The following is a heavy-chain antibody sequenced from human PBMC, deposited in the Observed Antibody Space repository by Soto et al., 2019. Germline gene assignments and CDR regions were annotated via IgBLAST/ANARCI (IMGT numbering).Heavy chain of an antibody. D-gene: IGHD3-22*01. CDR3: ARAGYYYDSSGYLEYGMDV. V-gene: IGHV1-3*01. Sequence: GASVKVSCKASGYTFTSYAMHWVRQAPGQRLEWMGWINAGNGNTKYSQKFQGRVTITRDTSASTAYMELSSLRSEDTAVYYCARAGYYYDSSGYLEYGMDVWGQGTTVTVSS. CDR1: GYTFTSYA. CDR2: INAGNGNT. J-gene: IGHJ6*02.